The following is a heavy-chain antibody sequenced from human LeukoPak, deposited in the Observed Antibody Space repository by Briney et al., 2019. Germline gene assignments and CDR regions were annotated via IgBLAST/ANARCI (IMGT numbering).Heavy chain of an antibody. CDR3: ARDRALAFEGPTNGDYVSFENGMDV. J-gene: IGHJ6*02. D-gene: IGHD4-17*01. Sequence: PGGSLRLSCTASGFTFSSYSMNWVRQAPGKGLEWVAVISYDGSNKYYADSVKGRFTISRDNSKNTLYLQMNSLRAEDTAVYYCARDRALAFEGPTNGDYVSFENGMDVWGQGTTVTVSS. V-gene: IGHV3-30*03. CDR2: ISYDGSNK. CDR1: GFTFSSYS.